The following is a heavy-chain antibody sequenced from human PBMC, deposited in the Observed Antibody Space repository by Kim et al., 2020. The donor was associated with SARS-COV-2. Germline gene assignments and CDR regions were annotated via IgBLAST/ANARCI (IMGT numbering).Heavy chain of an antibody. J-gene: IGHJ6*02. D-gene: IGHD2-2*01. Sequence: ASVKVSCKASGYTFTSYGISWVRQAPGQGLEWMGWISAYNGNTNYAQKLQGRVTMTTDTSTSTAYMELRSLRSDDTAVYYCARDETIVVVPAARNYYYYGMDVWGQGTTVTVSS. CDR1: GYTFTSYG. CDR3: ARDETIVVVPAARNYYYYGMDV. CDR2: ISAYNGNT. V-gene: IGHV1-18*04.